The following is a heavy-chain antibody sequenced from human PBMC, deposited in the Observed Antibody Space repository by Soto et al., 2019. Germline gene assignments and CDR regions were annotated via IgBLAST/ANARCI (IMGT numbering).Heavy chain of an antibody. V-gene: IGHV2-5*02. D-gene: IGHD3-16*01. CDR1: GFSLDTWGVG. CDR2: IYWDDDK. CDR3: GRALGSWGSYYFDH. Sequence: QITLKESGPTLVRPTQTLTLTCTVSGFSLDTWGVGVGWIRQPPGKAPEWLALIYWDDDKRYSPSLKNRLTISKDASENQVGLTVSNMDPVDTVTYYCGRALGSWGSYYFDHWGQGTLVTVSS. J-gene: IGHJ4*02.